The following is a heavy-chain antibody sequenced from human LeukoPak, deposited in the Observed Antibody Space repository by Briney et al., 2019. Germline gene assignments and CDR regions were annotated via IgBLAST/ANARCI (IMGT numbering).Heavy chain of an antibody. J-gene: IGHJ4*02. V-gene: IGHV3-23*01. CDR1: GFTFSSYA. Sequence: GGSLRHSCAASGFTFSSYAMNWVRQAPGKGLEWVTYISSTGGSTYYADSVKGRFTISRDNSKNTLFLQVNSLSADDTAVYYCAKMPWGSGYYFLDYWGQGTLVTVSS. CDR3: AKMPWGSGYYFLDY. CDR2: ISSTGGST. D-gene: IGHD5-12*01.